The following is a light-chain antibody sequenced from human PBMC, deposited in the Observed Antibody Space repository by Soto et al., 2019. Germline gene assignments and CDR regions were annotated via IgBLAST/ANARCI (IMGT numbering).Light chain of an antibody. CDR2: AAS. J-gene: IGKJ4*01. CDR1: EDINNY. CDR3: QKYNSGGPLT. Sequence: DIQMTQSPSSLSASIGDRVTLTCRATEDINNYLAWFQQKPGKVPKLLIYAASTLHSGVPSRFSGSGSGTEFTLTISSLQPDDVATYYCQKYNSGGPLTFGGGTTVEIK. V-gene: IGKV1-27*01.